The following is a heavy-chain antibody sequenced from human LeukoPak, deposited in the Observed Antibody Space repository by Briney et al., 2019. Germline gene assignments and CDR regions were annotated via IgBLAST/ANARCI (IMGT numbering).Heavy chain of an antibody. D-gene: IGHD6-6*01. Sequence: PGGSLRLSCAASGFTFSSYAMSWVRQAPGKGLEWVSAISGSGGSTYYADSVKGRFTISRDNSKNTLYLQMNSLRAEDTAVYYCARDRRIGSSSDYMDVWGKGTTVTVSS. CDR3: ARDRRIGSSSDYMDV. J-gene: IGHJ6*03. V-gene: IGHV3-23*01. CDR2: ISGSGGST. CDR1: GFTFSSYA.